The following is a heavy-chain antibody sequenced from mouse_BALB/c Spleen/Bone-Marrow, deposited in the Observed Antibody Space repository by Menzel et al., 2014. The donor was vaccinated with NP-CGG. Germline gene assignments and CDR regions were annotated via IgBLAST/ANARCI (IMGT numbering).Heavy chain of an antibody. V-gene: IGHV1-14*01. CDR1: GYTFTTYV. D-gene: IGHD1-1*01. Sequence: EVQLQQSGPELIKPGASVKMSCKASGYTFTTYVIHWVKQKPGRGLEWIGYINPYNDGTKYNEKFKGKATLTSDKSSSTAYMELSSLTSEDSAVYYCAKDYGSRNFDYWGQGTTLTVSS. CDR2: INPYNDGT. J-gene: IGHJ2*01. CDR3: AKDYGSRNFDY.